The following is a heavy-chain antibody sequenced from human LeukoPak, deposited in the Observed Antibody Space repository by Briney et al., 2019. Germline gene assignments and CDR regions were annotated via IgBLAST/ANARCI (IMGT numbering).Heavy chain of an antibody. CDR3: ARGGKYYFDY. CDR1: GFTFSSYW. D-gene: IGHD5-12*01. CDR2: IKQDGSEK. Sequence: GGSLRLSCAASGFTFSSYWMNWARQAPGKGLEWVASIKQDGSEKYYVDSVKGRFTISRDNAKNSLFLQMNSLRAEDTAVYYCARGGKYYFDYWGQGTLVPVSS. J-gene: IGHJ4*02. V-gene: IGHV3-7*01.